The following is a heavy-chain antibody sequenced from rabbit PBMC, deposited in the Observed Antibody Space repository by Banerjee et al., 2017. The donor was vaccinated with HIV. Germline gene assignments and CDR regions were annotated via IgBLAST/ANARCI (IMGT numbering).Heavy chain of an antibody. D-gene: IGHD1-1*01. CDR3: ARCSSSNYFAPYYFKL. CDR1: GFTISSSYY. J-gene: IGHJ4*01. Sequence: QSLEESGGDLVKPGASLTLTCTASGFTISSSYYMCWVRQAPGRGLEWIACIRTDSNGNHYYASWATGRFTISKTSSTTVTLQMTSLTAADTATYFCARCSSSNYFAPYYFKLWGQGTLVTVS. CDR2: IRTDSNGNH. V-gene: IGHV1S40*01.